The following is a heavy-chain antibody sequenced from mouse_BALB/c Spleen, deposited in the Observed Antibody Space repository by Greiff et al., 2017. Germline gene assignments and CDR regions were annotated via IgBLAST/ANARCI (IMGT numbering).Heavy chain of an antibody. Sequence: EVLLVESGGGLVQPKGSLKLSCAASGFTFNTYAMNWVRQAPGKGLEWVARIRSKSNNSATYYADSVKDRFTMSRAKSQSMLYLQMNNSKTEDTAMYYCVSPNWYGAGFAYGGQGTLVTVSA. CDR3: VSPNWYGAGFAY. V-gene: IGHV10-1*02. CDR2: IRSKSNNSAT. J-gene: IGHJ3*01. CDR1: GFTFNTYA. D-gene: IGHD1-3*01.